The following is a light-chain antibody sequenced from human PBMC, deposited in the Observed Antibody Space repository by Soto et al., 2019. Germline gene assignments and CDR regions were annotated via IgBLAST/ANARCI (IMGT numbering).Light chain of an antibody. V-gene: IGKV1-5*01. CDR1: QSISTR. J-gene: IGKJ5*01. Sequence: DIQMTQSPSTVSASVGDTVTITCRASQSISTRLAWYQQKAGKAPKVLIYDASRLESGVPSRFSGSGSGTEFTLTISRLQPDDFATYYCQQLHSYPITFGQGTRLEIK. CDR2: DAS. CDR3: QQLHSYPIT.